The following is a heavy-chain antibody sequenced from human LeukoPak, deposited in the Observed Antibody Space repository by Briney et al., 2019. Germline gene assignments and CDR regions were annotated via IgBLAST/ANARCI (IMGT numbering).Heavy chain of an antibody. CDR3: ARGNAHAFDI. V-gene: IGHV3-74*01. J-gene: IGHJ3*02. CDR1: GFTLSSYW. Sequence: GGSLRLSCAVSGFTLSSYWMHWVRQLPGKGLVWVSRINSDGSGISYAGSVKGRFTISRDNAKNTLYLQMNSLRVEDTAVYYCARGNAHAFDIRGQGTMVTVSS. CDR2: INSDGSGI.